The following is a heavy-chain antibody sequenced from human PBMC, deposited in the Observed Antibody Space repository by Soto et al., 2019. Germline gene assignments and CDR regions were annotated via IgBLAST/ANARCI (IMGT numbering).Heavy chain of an antibody. CDR3: AGERELSRYYFDY. CDR2: IYPGDSDT. V-gene: IGHV5-51*01. CDR1: GYDFSAYW. Sequence: GESLKISCNVSGYDFSAYWIGWVRQVPGKGLEWMGVIYPGDSDTRYSPPFEGHVTMTRDTSTSTVYMELSSLRSEDTAVYYCAGERELSRYYFDYWGQGTLVT. D-gene: IGHD1-26*01. J-gene: IGHJ4*02.